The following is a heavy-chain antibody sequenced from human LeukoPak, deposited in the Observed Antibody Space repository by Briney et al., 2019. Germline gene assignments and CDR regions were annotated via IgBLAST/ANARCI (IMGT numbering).Heavy chain of an antibody. CDR3: ARAVHYYDSLGAAFDL. J-gene: IGHJ3*01. D-gene: IGHD3-22*01. V-gene: IGHV3-13*04. CDR2: IGTAGDT. Sequence: GGSLRLSCAGSGFAFSSYDMHWVRQVTGEGLEWVSVIGTAGDTYYAGSVKGRFTISRENAKNSLYLQMNSLRAEDTAVYYCARAVHYYDSLGAAFDLWGQGTMVTVSS. CDR1: GFAFSSYD.